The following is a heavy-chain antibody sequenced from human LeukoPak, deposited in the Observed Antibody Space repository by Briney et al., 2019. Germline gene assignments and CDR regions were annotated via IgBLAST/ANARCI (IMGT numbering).Heavy chain of an antibody. CDR3: ARTGNYYGSGSPFDY. CDR1: GFTFSSYG. J-gene: IGHJ4*02. Sequence: GGSLRLSCAASGFTFSSYGMSWVRQAPGKGLEWVSAISGSGGSTYYADSVKGRFTISRDNSKNTLYLQMNSLRAEDTAVYYCARTGNYYGSGSPFDYWGQGTLVTVSS. V-gene: IGHV3-23*01. CDR2: ISGSGGST. D-gene: IGHD3-10*01.